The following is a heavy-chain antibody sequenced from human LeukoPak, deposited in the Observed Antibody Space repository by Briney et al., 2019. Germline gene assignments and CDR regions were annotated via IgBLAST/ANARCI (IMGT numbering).Heavy chain of an antibody. CDR1: GYTFTGYY. CDR2: INPNSGGT. D-gene: IGHD3-3*01. CDR3: ARDRNDFWSGYYNCFDP. J-gene: IGHJ5*02. Sequence: GASVKVSCKASGYTFTGYYMHWVRQAPGQGLEWMGRINPNSGGTNYAQKFQGRVTINRDPPISTPDMGRSRLRSDDTALYYCARDRNDFWSGYYNCFDPWGQGTLVTVSS. V-gene: IGHV1-2*06.